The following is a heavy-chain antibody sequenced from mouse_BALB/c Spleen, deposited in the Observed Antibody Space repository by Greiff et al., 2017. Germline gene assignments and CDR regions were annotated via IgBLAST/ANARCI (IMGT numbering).Heavy chain of an antibody. J-gene: IGHJ2*01. CDR2: INSNGGST. CDR1: GFTFSSYG. D-gene: IGHD1-1*01. CDR3: ARDGKITTVVATDY. V-gene: IGHV5-6-3*01. Sequence: EVQVVESGGGLVQPGGSLKLSCAASGFTFSSYGMSWVRQTPDKRLELVATINSNGGSTYYPDSVKGRFTISRDNAKNTLYLQMSSLKSEDTAMYYCARDGKITTVVATDYWGQGTTLTVSS.